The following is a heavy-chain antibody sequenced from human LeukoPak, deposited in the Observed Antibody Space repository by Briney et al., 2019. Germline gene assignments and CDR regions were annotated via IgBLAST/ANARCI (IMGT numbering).Heavy chain of an antibody. J-gene: IGHJ6*02. CDR1: GFTVSSSY. D-gene: IGHD2-21*02. V-gene: IGHV3-66*01. CDR2: IYSGGST. CDR3: ARDTRVYCGGDCYTYYYYGMDV. Sequence: GGSLRLSCAASGFTVSSSYMSWVRQAPGKGLEWVSVIYSGGSTYYADSVKGRFTISRDNSKNTLYLQMNSLRAEDTAVYYCARDTRVYCGGDCYTYYYYGMDVWGQGTTVTVSS.